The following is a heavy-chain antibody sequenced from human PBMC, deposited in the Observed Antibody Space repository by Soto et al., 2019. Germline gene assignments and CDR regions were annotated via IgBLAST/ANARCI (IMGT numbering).Heavy chain of an antibody. CDR2: IYPSNSDT. CDR3: ARRLQANYYDRSVYHVNWFDP. V-gene: IGHV5-51*01. CDR1: GYSFNSYW. J-gene: IGHJ5*02. D-gene: IGHD3-22*01. Sequence: PGESLKISCKVFGYSFNSYWIAWVRQRPGKGLEWMGIIYPSNSDTKYSPSFQGQVTISADKSISTAYLQWSSLKASDTAMYYGARRLQANYYDRSVYHVNWFDPWG.